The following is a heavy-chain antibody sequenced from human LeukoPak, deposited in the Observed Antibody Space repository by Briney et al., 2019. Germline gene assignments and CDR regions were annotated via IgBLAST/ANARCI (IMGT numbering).Heavy chain of an antibody. CDR3: ARRTRYSSGWHFDT. CDR1: GYTFSMNW. CDR2: IYPGDSES. J-gene: IGHJ5*02. V-gene: IGHV5-51*01. D-gene: IGHD6-19*01. Sequence: GESLKISCQGSGYTFSMNWIGWVRQMPGKGLEWMGMIYPGDSESRYSPSFQGHVTISADKPIDTVYLQWSSLKASDTATYYCARRTRYSSGWHFDTWGQGTLVTVSS.